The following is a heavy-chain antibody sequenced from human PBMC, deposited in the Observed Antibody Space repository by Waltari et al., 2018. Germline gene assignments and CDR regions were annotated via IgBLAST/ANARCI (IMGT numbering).Heavy chain of an antibody. CDR3: ARDRGGWLQLRYFDY. CDR2: IYYSGST. J-gene: IGHJ4*02. CDR1: GGSISSYY. D-gene: IGHD5-12*01. Sequence: QVQLQESGPGLVKPSETLSLTCTVSGGSISSYYWSWIRQPPGKGLEWIGYIYYSGSTNYNPSLKSRVTISVDTSKNQFSLKLSSVTAADTAVDYCARDRGGWLQLRYFDYWGQGTLVTVSS. V-gene: IGHV4-59*01.